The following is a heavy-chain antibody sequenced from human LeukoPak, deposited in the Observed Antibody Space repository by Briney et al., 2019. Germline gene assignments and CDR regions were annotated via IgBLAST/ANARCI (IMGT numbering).Heavy chain of an antibody. Sequence: SETLSLTCAVYGGSFSGYYWSWIRQPPGKGLEWIGEINHSGSTNYNPSLESRVTISVDTSKNQFSLKLSSVTAADTAVYYCARQTDVGLFILPGGQGTLVTVSS. CDR3: ARQTDVGLFILP. CDR1: GGSFSGYY. J-gene: IGHJ4*02. D-gene: IGHD3-3*01. V-gene: IGHV4-34*01. CDR2: INHSGST.